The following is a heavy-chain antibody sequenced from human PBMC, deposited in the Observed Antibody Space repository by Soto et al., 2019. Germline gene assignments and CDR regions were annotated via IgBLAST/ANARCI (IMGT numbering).Heavy chain of an antibody. CDR1: GFTFSSYA. J-gene: IGHJ6*02. CDR2: ISGSGDST. Sequence: EVQLLESGGDLVQPGGSLRLSCAASGFTFSSYAMSWVRQAPGKGLEWVSAISGSGDSTYYADSVKGRFTISRDNSKNTVYLQMNSLRGEDTAVYYCAKGVISGWSYYYGMDVWGQGTTVTVSS. V-gene: IGHV3-23*01. CDR3: AKGVISGWSYYYGMDV. D-gene: IGHD6-19*01.